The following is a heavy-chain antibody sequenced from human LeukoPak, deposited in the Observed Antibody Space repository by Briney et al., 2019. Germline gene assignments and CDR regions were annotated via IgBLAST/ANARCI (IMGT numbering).Heavy chain of an antibody. J-gene: IGHJ1*01. CDR2: ISAYNGNT. V-gene: IGHV1-18*01. Sequence: ASVKVSCKASGYTFTSYGISWVRQAPGQGLEWMGWISAYNGNTNYPQKLQGRVTMTTDTSTSTAYMELRSLRSDDTAVYYCARDQLRYYYGSGPLPGHWGQGTLVTVSS. D-gene: IGHD3-10*01. CDR1: GYTFTSYG. CDR3: ARDQLRYYYGSGPLPGH.